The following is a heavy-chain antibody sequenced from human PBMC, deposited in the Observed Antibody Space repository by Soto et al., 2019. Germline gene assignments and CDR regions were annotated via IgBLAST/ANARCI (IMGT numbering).Heavy chain of an antibody. V-gene: IGHV1-18*01. J-gene: IGHJ6*03. Sequence: GASVKVSCKASGYTFTSYAMHWVRQAPGQRLEWMGWINAYNGNTNYAQKLQGRVTMTTDTSTSTAYMELRSLRSDDTAVYYCARENRVITPSYMDVWGKGTTVTVSS. CDR2: INAYNGNT. CDR3: ARENRVITPSYMDV. D-gene: IGHD3-22*01. CDR1: GYTFTSYA.